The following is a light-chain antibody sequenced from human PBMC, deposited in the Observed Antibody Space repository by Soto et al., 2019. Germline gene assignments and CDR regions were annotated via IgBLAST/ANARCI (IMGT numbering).Light chain of an antibody. Sequence: QSVLTQPASVSGSPGQSITISCTGTSSDVGSYNLVSWYQQHPGKAPKLMIYEGSKRPSGVSNRLSGSKSGNMASLTISGLQAEDEADYYCSSYAGSSTYVFGSGTKLTVL. J-gene: IGLJ1*01. V-gene: IGLV2-23*01. CDR2: EGS. CDR1: SSDVGSYNL. CDR3: SSYAGSSTYV.